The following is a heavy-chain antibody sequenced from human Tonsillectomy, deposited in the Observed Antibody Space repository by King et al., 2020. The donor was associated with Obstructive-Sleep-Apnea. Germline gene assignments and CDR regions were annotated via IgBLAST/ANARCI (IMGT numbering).Heavy chain of an antibody. D-gene: IGHD6-19*01. CDR1: GFTFDDYA. CDR2: ISWNSGSI. V-gene: IGHV3-9*01. Sequence: VQLVESGGDLLQPGRSLRLSCAASGFTFDDYAMHWVRQAPGKGLEWVSGISWNSGSIGYADSVRGRFTISRDNANNSLYLQMNSLRAEDTALYYCAKDNSSGWYRGLDYWGQGTLVTVSS. CDR3: AKDNSSGWYRGLDY. J-gene: IGHJ4*02.